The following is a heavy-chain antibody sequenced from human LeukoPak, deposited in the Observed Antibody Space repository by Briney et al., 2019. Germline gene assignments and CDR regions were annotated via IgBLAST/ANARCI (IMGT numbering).Heavy chain of an antibody. CDR1: GFTFSSYW. V-gene: IGHV3-74*01. CDR2: INTDGRSA. Sequence: GVSLRLSCAASGFTFSSYWMHWVRQAPGKGLVWVSRINTDGRSATYAELVKGRLTISRDNAKNTLYLQMNSLRAEDTAVYYCLRTTLGPAGAIDYWGQGTLVAVST. J-gene: IGHJ4*02. CDR3: LRTTLGPAGAIDY. D-gene: IGHD2-2*01.